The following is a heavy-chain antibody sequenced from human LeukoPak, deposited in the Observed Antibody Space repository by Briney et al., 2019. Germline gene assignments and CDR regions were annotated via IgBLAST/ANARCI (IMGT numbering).Heavy chain of an antibody. Sequence: GGSLRLSCAASGFTFSSSWMHWVRQAPGKGLVWVSRINSDGSSTSYADSVKGRFTISRDNAKNTLYLQMNSLRAEDTAVYYCARGAAYYDSSGYYYNSWGQGTLVTVSS. CDR1: GFTFSSSW. CDR3: ARGAAYYDSSGYYYNS. J-gene: IGHJ5*02. D-gene: IGHD3-22*01. CDR2: INSDGSST. V-gene: IGHV3-74*01.